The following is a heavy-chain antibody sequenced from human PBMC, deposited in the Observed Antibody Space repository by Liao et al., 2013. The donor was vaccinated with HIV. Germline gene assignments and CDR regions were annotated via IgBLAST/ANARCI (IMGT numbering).Heavy chain of an antibody. Sequence: QVQLQQWGAGLLKPSETLSLTCTVSGGSISSGSYYWSWIRQPAGEGLEWIGRIYTSGSTNYNPSLKSRVTISVDTSKNQFSLKLSSVTAADTAVYYCARDTGNYFDSWGQGTLVTVSS. CDR1: GGSISSGSYY. CDR3: ARDTGNYFDS. CDR2: IYTSGST. D-gene: IGHD1-14*01. V-gene: IGHV4-61*02. J-gene: IGHJ4*02.